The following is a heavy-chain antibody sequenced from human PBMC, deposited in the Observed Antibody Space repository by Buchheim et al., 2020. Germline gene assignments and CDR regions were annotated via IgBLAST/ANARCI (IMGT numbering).Heavy chain of an antibody. CDR3: ASGYCSGGSCYIEEPFDY. CDR1: GFTFSSYA. V-gene: IGHV3-23*01. CDR2: ISASGGST. D-gene: IGHD2-15*01. J-gene: IGHJ4*02. Sequence: EVQLLESGGGLVQPGGSLRLSCAASGFTFSSYAMSWVRQAPGKGLEWVSAISASGGSTYYAASVKGRFTISRDNSKNNLNLQMNSLRAEDTAVYYCASGYCSGGSCYIEEPFDYWGQGTL.